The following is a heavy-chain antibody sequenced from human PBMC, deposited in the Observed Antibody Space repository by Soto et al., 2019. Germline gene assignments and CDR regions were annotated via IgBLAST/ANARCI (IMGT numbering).Heavy chain of an antibody. Sequence: VQLVESGGGLVQPGGSLRLSCAASGFTFSSYGMHWVRQAPGKGLEWVAVIWYDGSNKYYADSVKGRFTISRDNSKNTLYLQMNSLRAEDTAVYYCARELGYCSSTSCPYFDYWGQGTLVTVSS. CDR1: GFTFSSYG. J-gene: IGHJ4*02. D-gene: IGHD2-2*01. CDR2: IWYDGSNK. V-gene: IGHV3-33*08. CDR3: ARELGYCSSTSCPYFDY.